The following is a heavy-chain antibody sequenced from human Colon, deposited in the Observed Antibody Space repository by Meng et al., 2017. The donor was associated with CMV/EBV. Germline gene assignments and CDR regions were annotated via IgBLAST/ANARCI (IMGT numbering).Heavy chain of an antibody. D-gene: IGHD6-13*01. Sequence: SLKISCKGSGYSFTNYWIGWVRQMPGKGLEWVSGITWNSGTIGYADSVKGRFTISRDNAKNSLYLQMNSLRAEDTALYYCAKDTYSNSFYAFDIWGQGTMVTVSS. J-gene: IGHJ3*02. V-gene: IGHV3-9*01. CDR3: AKDTYSNSFYAFDI. CDR2: ITWNSGTI. CDR1: GYSFTNYW.